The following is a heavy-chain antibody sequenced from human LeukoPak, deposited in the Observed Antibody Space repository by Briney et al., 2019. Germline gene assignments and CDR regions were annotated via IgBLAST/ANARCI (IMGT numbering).Heavy chain of an antibody. J-gene: IGHJ4*02. CDR1: GGSISSGDYY. CDR3: ARRDFWSGYYNY. D-gene: IGHD3-3*01. Sequence: SQTLSLTCTVSGGSISSGDYYWSWIRQPPGKGLEWIGYIYYSGSTNYNPSLKSRVTMSVDTSKNQFSPKLTSVTAADTAVYYCARRDFWSGYYNYWGQGTLVTVSS. V-gene: IGHV4-30-4*01. CDR2: IYYSGST.